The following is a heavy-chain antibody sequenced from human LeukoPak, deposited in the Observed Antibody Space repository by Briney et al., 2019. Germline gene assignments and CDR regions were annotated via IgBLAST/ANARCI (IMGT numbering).Heavy chain of an antibody. CDR2: LNQDGSEK. CDR1: EFPLSTYW. Sequence: PGGSLRLSCAASEFPLSTYWMNGLRQAPGKGGEWVASLNQDGSEKKYVDSVNGRFTISRDNAKNSVSLQMNSLRVEDSAVYYCARDGRAPGLYFDSWGQGTLVTVSS. D-gene: IGHD3/OR15-3a*01. V-gene: IGHV3-7*01. CDR3: ARDGRAPGLYFDS. J-gene: IGHJ4*02.